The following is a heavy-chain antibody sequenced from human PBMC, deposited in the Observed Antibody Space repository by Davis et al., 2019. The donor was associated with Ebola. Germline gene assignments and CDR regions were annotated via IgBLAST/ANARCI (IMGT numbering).Heavy chain of an antibody. J-gene: IGHJ6*04. CDR3: ARGWLRAGIDV. Sequence: PSETLSLTCAISGDSVSSNTAGWNWIRQSPSRGLEWLGRTYYSSKWSKDYAVSVKSRITINLDTSKNQFSLQLNSVTPEATAMYYCARGWLRAGIDVWGEGTTVTVSS. CDR2: TYYSSKWSK. CDR1: GDSVSSNTAG. V-gene: IGHV6-1*01. D-gene: IGHD5-18*01.